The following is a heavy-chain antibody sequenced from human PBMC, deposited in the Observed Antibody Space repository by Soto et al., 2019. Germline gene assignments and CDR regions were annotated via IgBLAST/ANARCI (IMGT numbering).Heavy chain of an antibody. CDR1: GYSFSNSW. CDR2: IDPNDSQT. Sequence: PGESLKISCQASGYSFSNSWIGRVRQMPGKGLEWMGIIDPNDSQTIYSPSFQGQVTISADTSIDTAYLQWSSLKTSDTAMYYCARHAGNSWKGDYFDYWGQGALVTVSS. CDR3: ARHAGNSWKGDYFDY. V-gene: IGHV5-51*01. D-gene: IGHD6-13*01. J-gene: IGHJ4*02.